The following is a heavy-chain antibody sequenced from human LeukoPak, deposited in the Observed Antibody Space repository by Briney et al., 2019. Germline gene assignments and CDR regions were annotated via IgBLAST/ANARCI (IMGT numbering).Heavy chain of an antibody. CDR2: IYYSGST. CDR3: ARDVYASTFDY. Sequence: TSETLSLTCAVSGYSISSGYYWSWIRQPPGKGLEWIGYIYYSGSTYYNPSLKSRVTISVDTSKNQFSLKLSSVTAADTAVYYCARDVYASTFDYWGQGTLVTVSS. D-gene: IGHD2-8*01. V-gene: IGHV4-30-4*08. CDR1: GYSISSGYY. J-gene: IGHJ4*02.